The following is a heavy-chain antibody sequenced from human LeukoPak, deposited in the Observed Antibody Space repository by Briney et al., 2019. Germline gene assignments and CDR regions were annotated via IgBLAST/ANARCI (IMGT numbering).Heavy chain of an antibody. V-gene: IGHV4-59*01. D-gene: IGHD3-10*01. CDR1: GGSISSYY. Sequence: SETLSLTCTVSGGSISSYYWSWIRQPPGKGLEWIGYIYYSGSTNYNPSLKSRVTISVDTSKNQFSLKLSSVTAADTAVYYCARKGIRGVNFDYWGQGTLGTVSS. CDR3: ARKGIRGVNFDY. J-gene: IGHJ4*02. CDR2: IYYSGST.